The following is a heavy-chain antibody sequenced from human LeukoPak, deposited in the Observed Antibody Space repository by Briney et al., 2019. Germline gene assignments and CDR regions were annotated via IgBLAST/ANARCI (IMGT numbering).Heavy chain of an antibody. J-gene: IGHJ4*02. Sequence: GGSLRLSCAASGFTFSSYPISWVRQAPGKGLEWVSAIAESVKGRFAISRDNSNTTVYLHMHSLSVEDTAIYYCAARSRKTMIVIGWGQGTLVTVSS. CDR3: AARSRKTMIVIG. CDR2: I. CDR1: GFTFSSYP. D-gene: IGHD3-22*01. V-gene: IGHV3-23*01.